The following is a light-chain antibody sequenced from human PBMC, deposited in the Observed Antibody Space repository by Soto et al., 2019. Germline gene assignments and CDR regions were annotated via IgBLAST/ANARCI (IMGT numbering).Light chain of an antibody. V-gene: IGKV1-17*01. Sequence: DIQMTQSPSSLSASVGDRVTITCRASQGIGNDLGWYQQRPGKAPKRLIYAASTLQSGVPSRFSGSGSGTDFTLTISSLQPEDFSTYYCLQHTDYPRTFGQGTTVEIK. CDR3: LQHTDYPRT. CDR2: AAS. CDR1: QGIGND. J-gene: IGKJ1*01.